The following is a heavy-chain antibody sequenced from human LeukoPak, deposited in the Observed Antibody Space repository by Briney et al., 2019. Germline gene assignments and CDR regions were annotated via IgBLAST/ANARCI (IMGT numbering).Heavy chain of an antibody. CDR3: ARGGARSSPRVPAANWFDP. CDR2: ISAYNGNT. CDR1: GYTFTSHG. J-gene: IGHJ5*02. V-gene: IGHV1-18*01. D-gene: IGHD2-2*01. Sequence: GASVKVSCKASGYTFTSHGISWVRQAPGQGLEWMGWISAYNGNTNYAQKLQGRVTMTTDTSTSTAYMELRSLRSDDTAVYYCARGGARSSPRVPAANWFDPWGQGTLVTVSS.